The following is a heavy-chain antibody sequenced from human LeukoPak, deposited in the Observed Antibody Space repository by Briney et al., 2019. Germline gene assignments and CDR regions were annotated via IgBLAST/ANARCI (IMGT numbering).Heavy chain of an antibody. CDR1: GGSISSGSYY. CDR3: ARDGSGSYEDY. CDR2: IYTSGST. Sequence: SETLSLTCTVSGGSISSGSYYWSWIRQPAGKGLEWIGRIYTSGSTNYNPSLKSRVTISVDTSKNQFSLRLSSVTAADTAVYYCARDGSGSYEDYWGQGTLVTVSS. J-gene: IGHJ4*02. D-gene: IGHD3-10*01. V-gene: IGHV4-61*02.